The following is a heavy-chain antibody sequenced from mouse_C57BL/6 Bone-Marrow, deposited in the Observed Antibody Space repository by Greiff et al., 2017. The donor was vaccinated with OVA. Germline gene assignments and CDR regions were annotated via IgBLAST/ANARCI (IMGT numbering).Heavy chain of an antibody. CDR3: TRRVGREGFAY. D-gene: IGHD4-1*01. CDR2: IDPETGGT. V-gene: IGHV1-15*01. CDR1: GYTFTDYE. J-gene: IGHJ3*01. Sequence: QVQLKQSGAELVRPGASVTLSCKASGYTFTDYEMHWVKQTPVHGLEWIGAIDPETGGTAYNQKFKGKAILTADKSSSTAYMELRSLTSEDSAVYYCTRRVGREGFAYWGQGTLVTVSA.